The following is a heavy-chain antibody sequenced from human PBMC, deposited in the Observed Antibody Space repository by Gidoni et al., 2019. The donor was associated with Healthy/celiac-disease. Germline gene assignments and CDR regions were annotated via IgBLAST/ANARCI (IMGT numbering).Heavy chain of an antibody. CDR1: GLTFSSYS. CDR3: ASLTAGHFDY. V-gene: IGHV3-21*01. Sequence: EVQLVESGGGLVKPGGSLRLSCAASGLTFSSYSMNWVRQAPGKGLGWVSSISSSSSYIYYADSVKGRFTISRDNAKNSLYLQMNSLRAEDTAVYYCASLTAGHFDYWGQGTLVTVSS. J-gene: IGHJ4*02. D-gene: IGHD6-13*01. CDR2: ISSSSSYI.